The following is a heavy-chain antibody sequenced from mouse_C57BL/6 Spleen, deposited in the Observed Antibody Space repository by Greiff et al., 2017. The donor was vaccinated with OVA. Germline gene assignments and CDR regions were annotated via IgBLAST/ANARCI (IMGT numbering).Heavy chain of an antibody. CDR1: GYAFTNYL. D-gene: IGHD1-1*02. V-gene: IGHV1-54*01. J-gene: IGHJ2*01. Sequence: QVQLKQSGAELVRPGTSVKVSCKASGYAFTNYLIEWVKQRPGQGLEWIGVINPGSGGTNYNEKFKGKATLTADKSSSTAYMQLSSLTSEDSAVYFCARSGGSHAFDYWGQGTTLTVSS. CDR3: ARSGGSHAFDY. CDR2: INPGSGGT.